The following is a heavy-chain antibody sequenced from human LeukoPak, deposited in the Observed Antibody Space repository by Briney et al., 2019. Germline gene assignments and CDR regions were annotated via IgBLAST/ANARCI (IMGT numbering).Heavy chain of an antibody. CDR2: IYPGDSDT. V-gene: IGHV5-51*01. J-gene: IGHJ5*02. D-gene: IGHD3-9*01. CDR1: AYSFTNYW. CDR3: ARQRDNLIIP. Sequence: GESLKISCMGSAYSFTNYWIGWVRQMPGKGLEWMGIIYPGDSDTRYSPSFQGQVTISVDKSISTAYLQWSSLKAADTAIYYCARQRDNLIIPWGQGTLVTVSS.